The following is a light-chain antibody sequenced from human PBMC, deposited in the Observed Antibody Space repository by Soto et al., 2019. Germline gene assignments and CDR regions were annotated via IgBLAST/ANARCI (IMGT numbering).Light chain of an antibody. CDR1: QDITHY. Sequence: DVQMTQSPSSLSASVGDRVTITCQASQDITHYLNWYQQKPGKAPKLLIYDVSSLETGVPPRFSGHGSGTEFVLTINGLQPEDTGTYFCQHYQHVILTVGGGTRV. V-gene: IGKV1-33*01. CDR3: QHYQHVILT. CDR2: DVS. J-gene: IGKJ4*01.